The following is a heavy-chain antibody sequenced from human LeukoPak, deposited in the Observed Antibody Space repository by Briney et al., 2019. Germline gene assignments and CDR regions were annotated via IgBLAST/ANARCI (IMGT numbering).Heavy chain of an antibody. CDR1: GFTVSNNR. J-gene: IGHJ4*02. D-gene: IGHD3-22*01. CDR3: AKSAYYDSSGFYREYYFDY. V-gene: IGHV3-23*01. CDR2: ISGSGGST. Sequence: GGSLRLSCAASGFTVSNNRLSWVRQAPGKGLEWVSTISGSGGSTYYADSVKGRFTISRDNSKNTLHLQMNSLRAEDTAVYYCAKSAYYDSSGFYREYYFDYWGQGTLVTVSS.